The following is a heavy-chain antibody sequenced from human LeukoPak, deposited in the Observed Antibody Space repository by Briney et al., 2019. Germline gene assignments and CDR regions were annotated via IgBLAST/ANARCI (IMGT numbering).Heavy chain of an antibody. V-gene: IGHV3-23*01. CDR1: GFTFTSYA. CDR3: ANSPVVPAAGDYYYYYYMDV. CDR2: ISGSGGST. Sequence: GGSLRLSFAASGFTFTSYAMSWVRQAPGKGREWVSAISGSGGSTYHADSVKGRFTISRDNSKNTLYLQMNSLRAEDTAVYYCANSPVVPAAGDYYYYYYMDVWGKGTTVTVSS. J-gene: IGHJ6*03. D-gene: IGHD2-2*01.